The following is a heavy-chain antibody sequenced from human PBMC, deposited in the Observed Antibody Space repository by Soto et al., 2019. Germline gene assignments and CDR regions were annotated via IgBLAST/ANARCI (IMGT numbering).Heavy chain of an antibody. V-gene: IGHV4-59*01. D-gene: IGHD2-8*01. Sequence: SETLSLTCTVSGGSISSYYWSWIRQPPGKGLEWIGYIYYSGSTNYNPSLKSRVTISVDTSKNQFSLKLRSVTAADTAVYYCARTYGGYYDYWGQGALVTVSS. J-gene: IGHJ4*02. CDR2: IYYSGST. CDR3: ARTYGGYYDY. CDR1: GGSISSYY.